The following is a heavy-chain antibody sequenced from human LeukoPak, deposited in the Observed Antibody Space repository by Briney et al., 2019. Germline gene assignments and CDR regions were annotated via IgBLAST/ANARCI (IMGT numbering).Heavy chain of an antibody. CDR3: AGSNMVATPWNYMDV. V-gene: IGHV3-21*01. CDR1: GFTFSSYS. D-gene: IGHD5-12*01. J-gene: IGHJ6*03. Sequence: GGSLRLSCAASGFTFSSYSMNWVRQAPGKGLEWVSSISSSSSYIYYADSVKGRFTISRDNAKNSLYLQMNSLRAEDTAVYYCAGSNMVATPWNYMDVWGKGTAVTVSS. CDR2: ISSSSSYI.